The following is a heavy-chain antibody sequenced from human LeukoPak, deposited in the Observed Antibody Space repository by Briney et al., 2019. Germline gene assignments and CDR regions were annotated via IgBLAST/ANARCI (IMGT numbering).Heavy chain of an antibody. CDR2: IRGSGGST. Sequence: GGSLRLSCAASGFTFSSYAMSWVRQAPGKGLEWVSAIRGSGGSTYYADSVKGRFTISRDSSKNTLYLQMNSLRAEDTAVYYCARPPVPAYYDILTGYYADWYFDLWGRGTLVTVSS. V-gene: IGHV3-23*01. CDR3: ARPPVPAYYDILTGYYADWYFDL. D-gene: IGHD3-9*01. CDR1: GFTFSSYA. J-gene: IGHJ2*01.